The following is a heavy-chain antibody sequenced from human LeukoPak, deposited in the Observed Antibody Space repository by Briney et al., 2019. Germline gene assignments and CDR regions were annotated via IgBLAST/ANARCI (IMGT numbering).Heavy chain of an antibody. J-gene: IGHJ4*02. CDR2: IYPGDSDT. Sequence: GESLQISCKGSGYSFTSYWIGWVRQMPGKGLEWMGIIYPGDSDTRYSPSFQGQVTISADKSISTAYLQWSSLKASDTAMYYCARREMATTYTFDYWGQGTLVTVSS. V-gene: IGHV5-51*01. CDR3: ARREMATTYTFDY. D-gene: IGHD5-24*01. CDR1: GYSFTSYW.